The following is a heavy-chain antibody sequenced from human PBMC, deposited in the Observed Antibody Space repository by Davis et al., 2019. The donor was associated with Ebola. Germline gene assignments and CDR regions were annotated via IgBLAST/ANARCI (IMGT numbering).Heavy chain of an antibody. D-gene: IGHD2-21*01. CDR3: ARDTRPCGGDCYDDTFDM. Sequence: PSETLSLTCTISGVSITTYFWSWTRQSPGKGLEWVGYIHHGGSANSNPSLTSRVAFSIDTSKSQVSLKLTSVAAADTAVYYCARDTRPCGGDCYDDTFDMWGQGTMVIVSS. CDR1: GVSITTYF. V-gene: IGHV4-59*12. CDR2: IHHGGSA. J-gene: IGHJ3*02.